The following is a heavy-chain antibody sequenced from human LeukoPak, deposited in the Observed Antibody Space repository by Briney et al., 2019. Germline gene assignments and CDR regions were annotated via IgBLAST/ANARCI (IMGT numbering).Heavy chain of an antibody. V-gene: IGHV3-66*01. CDR1: GFTFSDYY. D-gene: IGHD2-21*02. CDR3: ARGGSVPATRSFDY. CDR2: IYSGGST. J-gene: IGHJ4*02. Sequence: PGGSLRLSCAASGFTFSDYYMSWVRQAPGKGLEWLSVIYSGGSTYYADSVKGRFTISRDNSKNTVYLQMNTLRVEDTAVYYCARGGSVPATRSFDYWGQGTLVTVSS.